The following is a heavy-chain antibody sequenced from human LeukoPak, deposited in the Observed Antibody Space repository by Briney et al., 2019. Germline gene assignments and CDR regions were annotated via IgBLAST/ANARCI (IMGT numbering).Heavy chain of an antibody. CDR3: ARGTHYYYYYMDV. CDR1: GYTFTSYA. CDR2: INAGNGNT. V-gene: IGHV1-3*01. Sequence: ASVKVSCKASGYTFTSYAMHWVRQAPGQRLEWMGWINAGNGNTKYSQKFQGRVTITADESTSTAYMELSSLRSEDTAVYYCARGTHYYYYYMDVWGKGTTVTVSS. J-gene: IGHJ6*03.